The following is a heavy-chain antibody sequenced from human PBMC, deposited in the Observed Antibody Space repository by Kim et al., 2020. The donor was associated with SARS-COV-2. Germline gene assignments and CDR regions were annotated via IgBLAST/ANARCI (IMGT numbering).Heavy chain of an antibody. V-gene: IGHV3-21*01. Sequence: GGSLRLSCVASGFNLKTYNMNWVRQAPGKGLEWVSSISSDSSYINDADSAKGRFTISRDNAKNSLFLQMNSLRVEDKAVYFCGRDRGDLYSYYFYYMDV. CDR2: ISSDSSYI. D-gene: IGHD2-21*01. J-gene: IGHJ6*03. CDR3: GRDRGDLYSYYFYYMDV. CDR1: GFNLKTYN.